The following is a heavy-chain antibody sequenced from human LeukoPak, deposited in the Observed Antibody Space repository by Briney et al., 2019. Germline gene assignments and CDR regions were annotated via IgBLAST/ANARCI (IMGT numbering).Heavy chain of an antibody. J-gene: IGHJ6*03. CDR1: GFTVSSNY. D-gene: IGHD6-13*01. CDR3: ARIAYSSSWYGENYYYYMDV. V-gene: IGHV3-66*01. CDR2: IYSGGST. Sequence: GGSLRLSCAASGFTVSSNYMSWVRQAPGKGLEWVSVIYSGGSTYYADSVKGRFTISRDNSKNTLYLQMNSLRAEDTAVYYCARIAYSSSWYGENYYYYMDVWGKGTTVTISS.